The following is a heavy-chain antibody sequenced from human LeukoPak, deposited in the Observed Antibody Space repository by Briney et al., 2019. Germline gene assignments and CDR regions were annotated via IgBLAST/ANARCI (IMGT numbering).Heavy chain of an antibody. Sequence: GGSLRLSCAASGLTFSSYWLHWGRQAPGKGLVWVSRINSDGSSTTYADSVKGRFTISRDNAKNTLYLQMNSLRAEDTAVYYCARDSHSGSYPWDWGPGTLVTVSS. V-gene: IGHV3-74*01. J-gene: IGHJ4*02. CDR3: ARDSHSGSYPWD. CDR1: GLTFSSYW. D-gene: IGHD1-26*01. CDR2: INSDGSST.